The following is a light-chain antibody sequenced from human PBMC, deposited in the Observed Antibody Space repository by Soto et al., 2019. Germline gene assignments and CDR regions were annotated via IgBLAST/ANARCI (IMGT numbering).Light chain of an antibody. CDR2: EDT. J-gene: IGLJ2*01. CDR3: QAWDSSTVV. Sequence: SYELTQPPSVSVSPGQTASITCSGDKLGNKYVSWYQQKSGQSPVLVIYEDTKRPSGIPERFSGSNSGNTATLTISGTQAIDEADYYCQAWDSSTVVFGGGTKLTVL. V-gene: IGLV3-1*01. CDR1: KLGNKY.